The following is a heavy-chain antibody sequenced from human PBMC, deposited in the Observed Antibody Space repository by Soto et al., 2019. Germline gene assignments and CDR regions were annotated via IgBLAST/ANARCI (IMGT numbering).Heavy chain of an antibody. CDR2: ISAYNGHT. CDR3: ARVTVIAAAIGFNWFDP. J-gene: IGHJ5*02. CDR1: GYTCTSHA. D-gene: IGHD6-13*01. Sequence: QVQLVQSGAEVRKPGASVKVSCKASGYTCTSHAITWVRQAPGQGLEWMGWISAYNGHTNYAQKLQGRVTMTIDTSTSTVYMELSNLRSDDTAVYYCARVTVIAAAIGFNWFDPWGQGTLVTVSS. V-gene: IGHV1-18*01.